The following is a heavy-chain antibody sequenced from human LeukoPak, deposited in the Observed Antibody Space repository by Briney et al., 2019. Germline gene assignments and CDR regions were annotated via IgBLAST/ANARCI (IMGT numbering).Heavy chain of an antibody. J-gene: IGHJ3*02. CDR3: ATIPGDYGAFDI. Sequence: ASVNVSCKASGGTFSSYAISWVRQAPGQGLEWMGGIIPIFATANYAQKFQGRVTITADESTSTAYMELSSLRSEDTAVYYCATIPGDYGAFDIWGQGTMVTVSS. CDR2: IIPIFATA. V-gene: IGHV1-69*13. CDR1: GGTFSSYA. D-gene: IGHD4-17*01.